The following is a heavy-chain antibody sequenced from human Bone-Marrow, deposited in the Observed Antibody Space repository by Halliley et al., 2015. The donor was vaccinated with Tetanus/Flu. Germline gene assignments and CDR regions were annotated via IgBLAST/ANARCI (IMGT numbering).Heavy chain of an antibody. CDR2: VYDSGSP. J-gene: IGHJ4*02. CDR3: VTGKGWLPDY. D-gene: IGHD5-12*01. V-gene: IGHV4-59*13. Sequence: GKGLEWIGYVYDSGSPKYNPSLKSRITISRDTSKNRFSLNLTSVTAADTAVYYCVTGKGWLPDYWGQGTLVTVSS.